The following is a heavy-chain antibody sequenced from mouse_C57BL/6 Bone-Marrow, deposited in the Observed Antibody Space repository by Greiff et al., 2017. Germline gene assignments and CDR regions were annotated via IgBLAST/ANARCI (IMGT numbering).Heavy chain of an antibody. J-gene: IGHJ1*03. Sequence: EVQGVESGGDLVKPGGSLKLSCAASGFTFSSYGMSWVRQTPDKRLEWVATISSGGSYTYYPDSVKGRFTISRDNAKNTLYLQMSSLKSEDTAMYYCARQGDYYGSSPSYWYFDVWGTGTTVTVSS. CDR3: ARQGDYYGSSPSYWYFDV. CDR2: ISSGGSYT. CDR1: GFTFSSYG. D-gene: IGHD1-1*01. V-gene: IGHV5-6*01.